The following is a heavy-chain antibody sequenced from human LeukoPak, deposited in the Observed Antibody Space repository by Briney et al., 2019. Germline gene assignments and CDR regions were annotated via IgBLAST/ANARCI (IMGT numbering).Heavy chain of an antibody. V-gene: IGHV3-21*01. D-gene: IGHD5-18*01. J-gene: IGHJ3*02. CDR3: AREAIQLWLRRAFDI. CDR2: ISSSSSYI. Sequence: GGSLRLSSAASGFTFSSYSMNWVRQAPGKGLEWVSSISSSSSYIYYADSVKGRFTISRDNAKNSLYLQMNSLRAEDTAVYYCAREAIQLWLRRAFDIWGQGTMVTVSS. CDR1: GFTFSSYS.